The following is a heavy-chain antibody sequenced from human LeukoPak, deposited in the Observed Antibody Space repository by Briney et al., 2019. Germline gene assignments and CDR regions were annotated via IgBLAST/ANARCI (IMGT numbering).Heavy chain of an antibody. D-gene: IGHD3-22*01. J-gene: IGHJ5*02. Sequence: GGSLRLSCAASGFTFSNYWMHWVRQAPGKGLVWISRINSDGSITSYADSVKGRFTISRDNAKNTLNLQMNSLRAEDTAVYYCARDLGQYYDTSDNWFDPWGQGTLVTVSS. CDR2: INSDGSIT. CDR1: GFTFSNYW. V-gene: IGHV3-74*01. CDR3: ARDLGQYYDTSDNWFDP.